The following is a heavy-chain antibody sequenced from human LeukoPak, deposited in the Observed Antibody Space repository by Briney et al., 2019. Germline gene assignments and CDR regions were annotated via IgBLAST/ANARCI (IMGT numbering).Heavy chain of an antibody. J-gene: IGHJ4*02. CDR2: ISRSGSTI. CDR1: GFTFSDYY. Sequence: GGSLRLSCAASGFTFSDYYMSWIRQAPGKGLEWISYISRSGSTIYYADSVKGRFTISRDNAKNSLYLQMSSLRAEDTAVYYCARDFSGLFDFDYWGQGTLVTVSS. D-gene: IGHD3-10*02. V-gene: IGHV3-11*01. CDR3: ARDFSGLFDFDY.